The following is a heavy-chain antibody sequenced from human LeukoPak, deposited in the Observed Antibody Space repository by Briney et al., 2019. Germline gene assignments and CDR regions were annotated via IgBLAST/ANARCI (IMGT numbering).Heavy chain of an antibody. V-gene: IGHV3-30*03. CDR1: GFTFSSYG. CDR3: ARGPYSGSYYNWFDP. D-gene: IGHD1-26*01. CDR2: ISYDGSNK. J-gene: IGHJ5*02. Sequence: GGSLRLSCTASGFTFSSYGMHWVRQAPGKGLEWVAVISYDGSNKYYADSVKGRFTISRDNSKNTLYLQMNSLRAEDTAVYYCARGPYSGSYYNWFDPWGQGTLVTVSS.